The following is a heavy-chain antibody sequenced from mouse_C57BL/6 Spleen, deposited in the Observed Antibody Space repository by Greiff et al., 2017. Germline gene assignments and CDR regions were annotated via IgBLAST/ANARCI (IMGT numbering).Heavy chain of an antibody. CDR2: ISDGGSYT. CDR1: GFTFSSYA. D-gene: IGHD4-1*01. V-gene: IGHV5-4*03. Sequence: DVKLVESGGGLVKPGGSLKLSCAASGFTFSSYAMSWVRQTPEKRLEWVATISDGGSYTYYPDNVKGRFTISRDNAKNNLYLQMSHLKSEDTAMYYCARTGTCFDYWGQGTTLTVSS. CDR3: ARTGTCFDY. J-gene: IGHJ2*01.